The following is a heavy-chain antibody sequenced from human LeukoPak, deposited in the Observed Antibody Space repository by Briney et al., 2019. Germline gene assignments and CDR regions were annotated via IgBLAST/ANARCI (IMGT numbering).Heavy chain of an antibody. CDR2: IYYSGST. J-gene: IGHJ4*02. Sequence: PSETLSLTCTVSGGSITSGSYYWGWIRQPPGKGLEWIGSIYYSGSTYYNPSLKSRVTIPVDTSKNQFSLKLSSVTAADTAVYYCARRVSSSSGPPFDYWGQGTLVTVSS. CDR1: GGSITSGSYY. CDR3: ARRVSSSSGPPFDY. D-gene: IGHD6-6*01. V-gene: IGHV4-39*01.